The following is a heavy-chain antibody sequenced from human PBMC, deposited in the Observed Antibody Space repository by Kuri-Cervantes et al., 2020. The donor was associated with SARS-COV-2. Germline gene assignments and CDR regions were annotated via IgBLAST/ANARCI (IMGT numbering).Heavy chain of an antibody. V-gene: IGHV1-69*06. Sequence: SVKVSCKASGGTFSSYAISWVRQAPGQGLEWMGGIIPIFSRANYAQKFQGRVTITADKSTSTAYMELSSLRSEDTAVYYCARAEGEPSHYYYYGMDVWGQGTTVTVSS. CDR1: GGTFSSYA. D-gene: IGHD2-21*01. J-gene: IGHJ6*02. CDR3: ARAEGEPSHYYYYGMDV. CDR2: IIPIFSRA.